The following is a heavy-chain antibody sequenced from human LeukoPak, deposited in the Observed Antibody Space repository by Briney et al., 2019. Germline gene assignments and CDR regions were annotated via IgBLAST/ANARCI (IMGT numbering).Heavy chain of an antibody. V-gene: IGHV4-30-4*01. CDR3: ARDKYARPRFDP. J-gene: IGHJ5*02. CDR1: GGSISSGDYY. CDR2: IYYSGST. Sequence: MASETLSLTCTVSGGSISSGDYYWSWIRQPPGKGLEWIGYIYYSGSTYYNPSLKSRVTISVDTSKNQFSPKLSSVTAADTAVYYCARDKYARPRFDPWGQGTLVTVSS. D-gene: IGHD2-2*01.